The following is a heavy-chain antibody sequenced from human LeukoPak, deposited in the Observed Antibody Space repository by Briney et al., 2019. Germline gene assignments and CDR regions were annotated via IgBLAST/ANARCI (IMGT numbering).Heavy chain of an antibody. J-gene: IGHJ4*02. CDR2: ISYDGSNK. V-gene: IGHV3-30-3*01. CDR1: GFTFSSYA. Sequence: GGSLRLSCAASGFTFSSYAMHWVRQAPGKGLEWVAVISYDGSNKYYADSVKGRFTISRDNSRNTLYLQMNSLRAEDTAVYYCARALDYYDSSGYGYYFDYWGQGTLVTVSS. D-gene: IGHD3-22*01. CDR3: ARALDYYDSSGYGYYFDY.